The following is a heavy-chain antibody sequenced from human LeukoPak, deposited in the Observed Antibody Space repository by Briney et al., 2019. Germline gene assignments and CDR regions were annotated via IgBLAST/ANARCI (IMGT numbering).Heavy chain of an antibody. D-gene: IGHD4-17*01. V-gene: IGHV4-59*01. CDR3: ARAGADYGDPIDY. Sequence: SETLSLTCTASGGSISSYYWSWIRQPPGKGLEWIGYIYYSGSTNYNPSLKSRVTISVDTSRNQFSLELSSVTAADTAVYYCARAGADYGDPIDYWGQGTLVTVSS. CDR1: GGSISSYY. CDR2: IYYSGST. J-gene: IGHJ4*02.